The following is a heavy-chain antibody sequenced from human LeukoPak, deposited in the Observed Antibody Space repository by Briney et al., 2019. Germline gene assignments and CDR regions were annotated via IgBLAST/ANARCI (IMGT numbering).Heavy chain of an antibody. CDR2: VNSDGSST. J-gene: IGHJ6*02. CDR1: GFTFTSYW. Sequence: PGGSLRLSCAASGFTFTSYWMHWVRQAPGKGLVWVSRVNSDGSSTTYADSVKVRFTISRDNAKNTLYLQMNSLRAEDTAVYYCARGRYYGMDVWGQGTTVTVSS. CDR3: ARGRYYGMDV. V-gene: IGHV3-74*01.